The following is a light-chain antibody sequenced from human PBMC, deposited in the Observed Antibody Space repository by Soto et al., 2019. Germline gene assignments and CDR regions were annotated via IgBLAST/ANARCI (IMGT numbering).Light chain of an antibody. CDR3: QAWDSTTEV. J-gene: IGLJ2*01. Sequence: SYELTQPPSVSVSPGQTASITCSGDELGDKYASWYQQKPGQSPILVIYQDTNRPSGIPERFSGSNSGNTATLTISGTQAMDEANYYCQAWDSTTEVFGGRTKVPVL. CDR2: QDT. V-gene: IGLV3-1*01. CDR1: ELGDKY.